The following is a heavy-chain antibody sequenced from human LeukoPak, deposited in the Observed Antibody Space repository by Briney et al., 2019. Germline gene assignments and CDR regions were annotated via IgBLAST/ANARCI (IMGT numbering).Heavy chain of an antibody. D-gene: IGHD3-9*01. CDR1: GGSISSGSYY. V-gene: IGHV4-61*02. CDR3: ARGSINRYFKDWFDP. J-gene: IGHJ5*02. CDR2: IYTSGST. Sequence: PSETLSLTCTVSGGSISSGSYYWSWIRQPAGKGLEWIGRIYTSGSTYYNPSLKSRVTISVDTSKNQFSLKLSSVTAADTAVYYCARGSINRYFKDWFDPWGQGTLVTVSS.